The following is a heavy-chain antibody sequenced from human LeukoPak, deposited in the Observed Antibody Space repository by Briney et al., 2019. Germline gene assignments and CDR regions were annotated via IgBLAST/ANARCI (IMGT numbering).Heavy chain of an antibody. CDR1: GFTFSSYW. CDR2: IKQDGSEK. V-gene: IGHV3-7*01. Sequence: GGSLRLSCAASGFTFSSYWMSWVRQAPGKRLEWVANIKQDGSEKYYVDSVKGRFTISRDNAKNSLYLQMNSLRAEDTAVYYCARDGLIDSSGWYGYWGQGTLVTVSS. D-gene: IGHD6-19*01. CDR3: ARDGLIDSSGWYGY. J-gene: IGHJ4*02.